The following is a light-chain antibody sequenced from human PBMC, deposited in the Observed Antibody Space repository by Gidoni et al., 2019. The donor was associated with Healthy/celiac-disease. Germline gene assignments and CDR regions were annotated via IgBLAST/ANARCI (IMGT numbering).Light chain of an antibody. Sequence: DIQMTQSPSSLSASVGDRVTITCRASQSIRSYLNWYQQKPGKAPKLLIYAASSLQSGVPSRFSGSGSGTDFTLTISSLQPEDFATYYCQQSYSTLWTFAQXTKVEIK. J-gene: IGKJ1*01. CDR3: QQSYSTLWT. CDR2: AAS. CDR1: QSIRSY. V-gene: IGKV1-39*01.